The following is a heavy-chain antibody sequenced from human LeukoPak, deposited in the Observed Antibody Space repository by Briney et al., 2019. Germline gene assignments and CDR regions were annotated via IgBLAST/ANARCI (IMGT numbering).Heavy chain of an antibody. J-gene: IGHJ4*02. CDR2: ISYDGSNK. D-gene: IGHD4-17*01. V-gene: IGHV3-30*04. Sequence: GGSLRLSCTASGFTFGDYAMSWVRQAPGKGLEWVAVISYDGSNKYYADSVKGRFTVSRDNSKNTLNLQMNSLRAEDTAVYYCAKDMDHDYDDYGFDYWGQGTLVTVSS. CDR3: AKDMDHDYDDYGFDY. CDR1: GFTFGDYA.